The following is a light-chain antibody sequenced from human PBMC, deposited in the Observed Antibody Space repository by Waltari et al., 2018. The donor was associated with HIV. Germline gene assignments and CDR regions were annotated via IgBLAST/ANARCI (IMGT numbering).Light chain of an antibody. CDR2: EVS. Sequence: QSALTQPASVSGSPGQSITISCTGTSSDVGGYNYVSWYQQHPDRAPKLMIYEVSNRHSGVSKRVSGSKSGNTASLTISALQAEDEADYYCTAYTSSSPCVFGTETKVTVL. V-gene: IGLV2-14*01. J-gene: IGLJ1*01. CDR1: SSDVGGYNY. CDR3: TAYTSSSPCV.